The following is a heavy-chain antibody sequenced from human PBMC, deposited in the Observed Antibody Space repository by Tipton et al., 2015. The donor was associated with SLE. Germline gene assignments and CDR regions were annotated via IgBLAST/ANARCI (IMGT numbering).Heavy chain of an antibody. CDR3: ARGLLVVPAAMGGWFDP. J-gene: IGHJ5*02. V-gene: IGHV4-39*07. D-gene: IGHD2-2*01. CDR1: DGSIRSTNYY. Sequence: LRLSCTVSDGSIRSTNYYWGWIRQPPGKGLEWIGSIFYTGSTYYNPSLKSRVTISVDTSKNQFSLKLSSVTAADTAVYYCARGLLVVPAAMGGWFDPWGQGTLVTVSS. CDR2: IFYTGST.